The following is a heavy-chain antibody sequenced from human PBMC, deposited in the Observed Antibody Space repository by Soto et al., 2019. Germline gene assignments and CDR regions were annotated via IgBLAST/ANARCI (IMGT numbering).Heavy chain of an antibody. Sequence: SETLSLTCTVSGGSISSGGYYWTWIRQHPGKGLEWIGYIYYSGSTYYNPSLKSRVTISVDTSKNQFSLKLSSVTAADTAVYYCARKYLPYYGSGSPYGMDVWGQGTTVA. CDR2: IYYSGST. V-gene: IGHV4-31*03. CDR3: ARKYLPYYGSGSPYGMDV. CDR1: GGSISSGGYY. J-gene: IGHJ6*02. D-gene: IGHD3-10*01.